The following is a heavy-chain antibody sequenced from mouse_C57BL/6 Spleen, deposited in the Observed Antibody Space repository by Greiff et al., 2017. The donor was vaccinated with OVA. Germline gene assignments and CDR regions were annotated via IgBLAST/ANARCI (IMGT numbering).Heavy chain of an antibody. CDR1: GYTFTSYW. V-gene: IGHV1-59*01. D-gene: IGHD3-2*02. J-gene: IGHJ4*01. CDR3: ARPETAQATFYAMDY. Sequence: VQLQQPGAELVRPGTSVKLSCKASGYTFTSYWMHWVKQRPGQGLEWIGVIDPSDSYTNYNQKFKGKATLTVDTSSSPAYMQLSSLTSEDSAVYYCARPETAQATFYAMDYWGQGTSVTVSS. CDR2: IDPSDSYT.